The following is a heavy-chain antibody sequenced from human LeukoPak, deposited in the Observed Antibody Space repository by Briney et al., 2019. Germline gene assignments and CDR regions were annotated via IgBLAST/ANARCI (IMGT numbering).Heavy chain of an antibody. V-gene: IGHV4-39*01. J-gene: IGHJ4*02. D-gene: IGHD3-22*01. CDR2: IDYSGST. CDR3: ARTITVIKRYFDF. Sequence: SETLSLTCTVSGGSISSTIYYWGWIRQPPGKGLEWIGSIDYSGSTYYNPSLKSRVTISVDTSKNQFSLNLSSVTAAGTAVYYCARTITVIKRYFDFWGQGTLVTVSS. CDR1: GGSISSTIYY.